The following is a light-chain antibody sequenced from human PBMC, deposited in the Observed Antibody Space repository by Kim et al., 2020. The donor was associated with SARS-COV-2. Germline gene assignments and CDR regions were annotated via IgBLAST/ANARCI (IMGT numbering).Light chain of an antibody. Sequence: SPGERATLYCRASQSVSSNLAWYQQKPDQAPRLLIYGVSTRATGIPARFSGSGSGTEFTLTISSLQSEDFAVYFCQQYNNWPPWTFGQGTKVDIK. CDR3: QQYNNWPPWT. V-gene: IGKV3-15*01. CDR1: QSVSSN. CDR2: GVS. J-gene: IGKJ1*01.